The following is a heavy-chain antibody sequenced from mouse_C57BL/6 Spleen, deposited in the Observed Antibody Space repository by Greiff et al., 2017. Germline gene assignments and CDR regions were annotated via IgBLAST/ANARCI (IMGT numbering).Heavy chain of an antibody. D-gene: IGHD2-5*01. J-gene: IGHJ2*01. CDR2: IYPSDSET. Sequence: VQLQQPGAELVRPGSSVKLSCKASGYTFTSYWMDWVKQRPGQGLEWIGNIYPSDSETHYNQKFKDKATLTVDTSSSTAYMQLSSLTSEDSAVXYCAREDYSNFFDYWGQGTTLTVSA. V-gene: IGHV1-61*01. CDR3: AREDYSNFFDY. CDR1: GYTFTSYW.